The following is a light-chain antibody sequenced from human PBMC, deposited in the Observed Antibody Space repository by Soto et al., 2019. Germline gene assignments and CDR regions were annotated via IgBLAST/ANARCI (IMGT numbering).Light chain of an antibody. CDR3: NSYTSSSSVV. V-gene: IGLV2-14*01. J-gene: IGLJ2*01. CDR1: ASDVGAYNY. CDR2: DVS. Sequence: QSALTQPASVSGSPGPSITISCTGTASDVGAYNYVSWYQQQPGKAPKVMIYDVSNRPSGVTHRFSGSKAGNTASRTISGLQAEDGAEYDCNSYTSSSSVVFGLGTKLTVL.